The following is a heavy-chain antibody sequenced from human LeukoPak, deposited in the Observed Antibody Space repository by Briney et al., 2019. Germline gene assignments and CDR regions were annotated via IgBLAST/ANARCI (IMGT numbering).Heavy chain of an antibody. CDR3: ARDGSKKWFGESYFDY. CDR2: IWYDGSNK. D-gene: IGHD3-10*01. J-gene: IGHJ4*02. CDR1: GFTFSSYG. V-gene: IGHV3-33*01. Sequence: VGSLRLSCAASGFTFSSYGMHWVRQAPGKGLEWVAVIWYDGSNKYYADSVKGRFTISRDNSKNTLYLQMNSLRAEDTAVYYCARDGSKKWFGESYFDYWGQGTLVTVSS.